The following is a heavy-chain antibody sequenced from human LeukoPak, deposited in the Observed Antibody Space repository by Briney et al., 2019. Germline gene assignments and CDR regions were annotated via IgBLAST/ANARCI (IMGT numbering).Heavy chain of an antibody. D-gene: IGHD3-10*01. Sequence: GGSLRLSCEGSGFTFDDYGISWVRHVPGKGLQWVSGINWNGDSTDYADSVKGRFTISRDNAKNSLYLQMKSLRAEDTALYYCARERSILYYYTSGSYFSDWFDPWGQGTLVTVSS. J-gene: IGHJ5*02. CDR1: GFTFDDYG. CDR3: ARERSILYYYTSGSYFSDWFDP. CDR2: INWNGDST. V-gene: IGHV3-20*04.